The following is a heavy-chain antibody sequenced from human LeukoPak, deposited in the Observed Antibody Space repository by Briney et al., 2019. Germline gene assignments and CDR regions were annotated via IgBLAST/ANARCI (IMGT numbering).Heavy chain of an antibody. V-gene: IGHV1-2*02. Sequence: ASVKVSCKASGYTFTGYYMHWVRQAPGQGLEWMGWINPNSGGTNYAQKFQGRVTMTRDTSISTAYMELSRLRSDDTAVYYCXXXXXKSRYSSSLGGGFDPWGQGTLVTVSS. CDR3: XXXXXKSRYSSSLGGGFDP. J-gene: IGHJ5*02. CDR1: GYTFTGYY. D-gene: IGHD6-13*01. CDR2: INPNSGGT.